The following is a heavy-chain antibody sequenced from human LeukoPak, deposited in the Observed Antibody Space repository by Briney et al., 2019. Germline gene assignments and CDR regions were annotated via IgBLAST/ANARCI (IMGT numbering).Heavy chain of an antibody. D-gene: IGHD5-12*01. V-gene: IGHV1-69*13. CDR3: ASSADIVASFDY. J-gene: IGHJ4*02. CDR1: GGTFSSYA. CDR2: IIPIFGIA. Sequence: ASVKVSCKASGGTFSSYAISWVRQAPGQGLEWMGRIIPIFGIANYAQKFQGRVTITADESTSTAYMELSSLRSEDTAVYYCASSADIVASFDYWGQGTLVTVSS.